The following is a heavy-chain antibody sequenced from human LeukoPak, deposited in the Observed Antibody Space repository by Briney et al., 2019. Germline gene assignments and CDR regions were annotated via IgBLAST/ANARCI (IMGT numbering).Heavy chain of an antibody. CDR1: GLAFSSYA. Sequence: TGGPLRLSCAASGLAFSSYAMSWVRQAPGKGLEWVSTISVASNTFYADSVKGRFTISRDNSRNTVYLQMTSLRADDTAVYYCADYGVSGVRNNFYWGQGTLVTVSS. D-gene: IGHD3-3*01. CDR2: ISVASNT. V-gene: IGHV3-23*01. J-gene: IGHJ4*02. CDR3: ADYGVSGVRNNFY.